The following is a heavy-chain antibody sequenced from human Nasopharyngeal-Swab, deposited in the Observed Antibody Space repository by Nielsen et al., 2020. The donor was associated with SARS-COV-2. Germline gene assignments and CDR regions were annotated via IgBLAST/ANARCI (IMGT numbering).Heavy chain of an antibody. D-gene: IGHD2-2*01. Sequence: SVKVSCKASGGTFSSYAISWVRQAPGQGLEWMGGIIPIFGTANYAQKFQGRVTITADESTSTAYMELSSLRAEDTAVYYCATTAWAPLGYCSSTSCFDAFDIWGQGTMVTVSS. V-gene: IGHV1-69*13. CDR2: IIPIFGTA. CDR1: GGTFSSYA. CDR3: ATTAWAPLGYCSSTSCFDAFDI. J-gene: IGHJ3*02.